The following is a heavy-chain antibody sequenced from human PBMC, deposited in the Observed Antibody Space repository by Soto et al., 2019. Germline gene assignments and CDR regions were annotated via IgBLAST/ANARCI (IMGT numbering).Heavy chain of an antibody. Sequence: SETLSLTCTVSGGSISSYYWSWIRQPPGKGLEWIGYIYYSGSTNYNPSLKSRVTISVDTSKNQFSLKLSSVTAADTAVYSCATGWTPLTTRYYGLDVWGQGTTVTVSS. CDR1: GGSISSYY. J-gene: IGHJ6*02. CDR3: ATGWTPLTTRYYGLDV. D-gene: IGHD1-1*01. V-gene: IGHV4-59*01. CDR2: IYYSGST.